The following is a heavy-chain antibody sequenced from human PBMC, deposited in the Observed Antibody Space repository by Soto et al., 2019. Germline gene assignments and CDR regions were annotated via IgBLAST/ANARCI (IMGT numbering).Heavy chain of an antibody. D-gene: IGHD1-7*01. J-gene: IGHJ5*02. Sequence: QVQLVQSGDEVKTPGASVKVSCKASGYTFTTQYMHWVRQAPGQGPEWRGRINPNTGGTHYAQKFQGRVTLTRDTSLNTAHLELGRLTSDDTAVYYCARQGSLLGTLDLWGQGTLVTVSS. CDR1: GYTFTTQY. CDR3: ARQGSLLGTLDL. V-gene: IGHV1-2*02. CDR2: INPNTGGT.